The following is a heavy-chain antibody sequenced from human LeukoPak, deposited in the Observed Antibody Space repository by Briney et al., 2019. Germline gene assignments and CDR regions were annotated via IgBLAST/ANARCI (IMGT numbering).Heavy chain of an antibody. D-gene: IGHD2-15*01. CDR1: GFTFSTYW. CDR3: ARGQLADVY. Sequence: PGGSLRLYCAASGFTFSTYWMSWVRQAPGKGLEWLAKIKQDGSEKYYVDSVKGRFTISRDNAKNSVYLQINSLRVEDTAVYYCARGQLADVYWGQGALVTVSS. V-gene: IGHV3-7*01. CDR2: IKQDGSEK. J-gene: IGHJ4*02.